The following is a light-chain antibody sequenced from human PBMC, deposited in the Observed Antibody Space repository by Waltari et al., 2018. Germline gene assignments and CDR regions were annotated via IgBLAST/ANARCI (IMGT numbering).Light chain of an antibody. Sequence: QSVLTQPPSVSGAPGQRVTISCPGSSSNIGAGYAVHWYQQLPGTAPNLLIYGNSNRPSGVPYRFSGSKSGTSASLAITGLQAEDEADYYCQSYDSSLSGSVVFGGGTKLTVL. CDR1: SSNIGAGYA. V-gene: IGLV1-40*01. CDR2: GNS. CDR3: QSYDSSLSGSVV. J-gene: IGLJ2*01.